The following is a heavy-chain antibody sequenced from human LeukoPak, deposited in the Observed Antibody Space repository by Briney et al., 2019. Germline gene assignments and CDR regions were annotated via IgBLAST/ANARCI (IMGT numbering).Heavy chain of an antibody. Sequence: SETLSLTCTVSGGSISGYYWNWIRQPPGKGLEWIGYIYYSGSTNYNPSLKSRVTISVDTSKNQFSLKLSSVTAADTAVYYCARGIRSSGWFLGAYYFDYWGQGTLVTVSS. CDR3: ARGIRSSGWFLGAYYFDY. J-gene: IGHJ4*02. D-gene: IGHD6-19*01. V-gene: IGHV4-59*01. CDR1: GGSISGYY. CDR2: IYYSGST.